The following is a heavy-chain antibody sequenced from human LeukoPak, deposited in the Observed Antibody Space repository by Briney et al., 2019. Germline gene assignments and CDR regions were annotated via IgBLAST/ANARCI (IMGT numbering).Heavy chain of an antibody. Sequence: SETLSLTCTVSGYSITSVYWSWIRQPPGKGLEVIGYTYTSGDTNYNPSLRSRVTKSLDASKNEVSLKMSSVTAADTAVYYCARTARVFDYWGQGILVTVSS. CDR3: ARTARVFDY. CDR1: GYSITSVY. V-gene: IGHV4-4*09. CDR2: TYTSGDT. J-gene: IGHJ4*02.